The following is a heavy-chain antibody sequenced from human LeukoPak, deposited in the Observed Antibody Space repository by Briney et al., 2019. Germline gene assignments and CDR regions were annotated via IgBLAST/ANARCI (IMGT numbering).Heavy chain of an antibody. V-gene: IGHV3-7*03. CDR1: GFTLSSFW. D-gene: IGHD6-19*01. CDR3: ARDQGSGYDY. CDR2: IKYDGSEK. J-gene: IGHJ4*02. Sequence: GGSLRLSCAVSGFTLSSFWMTRVRQAPGKGLEWVASIKYDGSEKKYVDSVEGRFTISRDNAKNSLYLQMNSLRADDTAVYYCARDQGSGYDYWGQGTLVTVSS.